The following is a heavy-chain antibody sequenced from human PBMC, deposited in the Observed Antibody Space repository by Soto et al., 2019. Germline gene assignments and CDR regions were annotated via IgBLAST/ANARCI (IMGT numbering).Heavy chain of an antibody. Sequence: GASVKVSCKASGGTFSSYTISWVRQAPGQGLEWMGRIIPILGIANYAQKFQGRVTITADKSTSTAYMELSSLRSEDTAVYYCARLGPYSSSYWNWFDPWGQGTLVTVSS. D-gene: IGHD6-13*01. V-gene: IGHV1-69*02. J-gene: IGHJ5*02. CDR3: ARLGPYSSSYWNWFDP. CDR2: IIPILGIA. CDR1: GGTFSSYT.